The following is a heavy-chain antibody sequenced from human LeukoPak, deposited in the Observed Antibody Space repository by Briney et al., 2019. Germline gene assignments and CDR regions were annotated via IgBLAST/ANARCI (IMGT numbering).Heavy chain of an antibody. CDR3: ARITYYYDSSGYPDY. CDR1: GGSFSGYY. J-gene: IGHJ4*02. V-gene: IGHV4-34*01. D-gene: IGHD3-22*01. CDR2: INHSGST. Sequence: SETLSLTCAVYGGSFSGYYWSWIRQPPGKGLKWIGEINHSGSTNYNPSLKSRVTISVDTSKNQFSLKLSSVTAADTAVYYCARITYYYDSSGYPDYWGQGTLVTVSS.